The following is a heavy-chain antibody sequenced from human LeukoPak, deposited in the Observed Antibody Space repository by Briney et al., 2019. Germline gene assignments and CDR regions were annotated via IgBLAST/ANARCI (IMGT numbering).Heavy chain of an antibody. D-gene: IGHD3-3*01. CDR2: ISGSGGST. CDR3: AKLITGFWSGYYPYYFDY. V-gene: IGHV3-23*01. Sequence: PGGSLRLSCAASGFTFSSYAMSWVRQAPGKGLEWVSAISGSGGSTYYADSVKGRFTISRDNSKNTLYLQMNSLRAEDTAVYYCAKLITGFWSGYYPYYFDYWGQGTLVTVSS. J-gene: IGHJ4*02. CDR1: GFTFSSYA.